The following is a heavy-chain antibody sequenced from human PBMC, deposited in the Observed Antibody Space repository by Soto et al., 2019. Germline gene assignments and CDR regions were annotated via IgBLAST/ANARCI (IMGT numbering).Heavy chain of an antibody. V-gene: IGHV3-21*01. D-gene: IGHD2-15*01. Sequence: GGSLRLSCAASGFTFSSYSMNWVRQAPGKGLEWVSSISSSSSSYIYYADSVKGRFTISRDNAKNSLYLQMNSLRTEDTAVYYCARMGYCSGGSCYGGAFDIWGQGTMVTVSS. CDR2: ISSSSSSYI. CDR3: ARMGYCSGGSCYGGAFDI. J-gene: IGHJ3*02. CDR1: GFTFSSYS.